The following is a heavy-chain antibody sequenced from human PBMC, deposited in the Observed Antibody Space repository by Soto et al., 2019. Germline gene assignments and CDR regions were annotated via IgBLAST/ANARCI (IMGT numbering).Heavy chain of an antibody. CDR2: IKQDGSEK. Sequence: GGSLRLSCAASGFTFSSYCVSWVRQAPGKGLEWVANIKQDGSEKYYVDSVKGRFTISRDNAKDSLYLQMNSLRDDDTAVYYCAKIAVAGQHYFDYWGQGTLVTVSS. V-gene: IGHV3-7*01. J-gene: IGHJ4*02. CDR3: AKIAVAGQHYFDY. D-gene: IGHD6-19*01. CDR1: GFTFSSYC.